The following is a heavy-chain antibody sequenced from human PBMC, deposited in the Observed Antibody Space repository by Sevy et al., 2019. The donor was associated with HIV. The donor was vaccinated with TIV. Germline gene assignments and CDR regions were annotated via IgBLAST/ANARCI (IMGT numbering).Heavy chain of an antibody. D-gene: IGHD6-25*01. J-gene: IGHJ4*02. V-gene: IGHV3-11*06. CDR1: GFTFSDYY. CDR2: ISSGSSYT. CDR3: AKDSRVYSSGHFDY. Sequence: GGSLRLSCAASGFTFSDYYMSWIRQAPGKGLEWVSYISSGSSYTNYEDSVKGRFTISRDNARNSLYLQMNSLRAEDTAVYYCAKDSRVYSSGHFDYWGQGIRVTVSS.